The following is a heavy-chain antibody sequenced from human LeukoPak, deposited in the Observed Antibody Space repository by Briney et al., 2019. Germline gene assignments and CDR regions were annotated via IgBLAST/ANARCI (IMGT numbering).Heavy chain of an antibody. J-gene: IGHJ4*02. CDR1: GYTFTNYA. D-gene: IGHD6-13*01. CDR2: MNPNSGNT. CDR3: ARAHSWTRGSPPYYFDY. Sequence: ASVKVSCKASGYTFTNYAISWVRQAPGQGLEWMGWMNPNSGNTGYAQIFQGRITITRDSSINTAYMELSSLRSEDTAVYYCARAHSWTRGSPPYYFDYWGQGTPVTVSS. V-gene: IGHV1-8*03.